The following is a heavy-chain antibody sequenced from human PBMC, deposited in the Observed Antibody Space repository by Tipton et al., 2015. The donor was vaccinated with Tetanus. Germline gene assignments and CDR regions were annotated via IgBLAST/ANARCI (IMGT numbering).Heavy chain of an antibody. CDR2: IFYSGST. D-gene: IGHD2-2*01. J-gene: IGHJ3*02. CDR1: DASISNDY. CDR3: ARRSYCSSSSCYDAFDI. Sequence: TLSLTCTVSDASISNDYWAWIRQAPGMGLEWIAYIFYSGSTNYSPSLKSRVTISVDTSKNQFSLRLNSVTAADTAVYYCARRSYCSSSSCYDAFDIWGQGTMVTVSS. V-gene: IGHV4-59*01.